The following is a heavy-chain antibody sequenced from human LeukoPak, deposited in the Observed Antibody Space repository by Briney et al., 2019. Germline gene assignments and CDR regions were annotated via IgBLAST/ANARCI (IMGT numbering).Heavy chain of an antibody. CDR3: ASDSSSPPRFDP. D-gene: IGHD6-13*01. CDR1: GGSISSSSYY. V-gene: IGHV4-39*07. Sequence: SETLSLTCTVSGGSISSSSYYWGWIRQPPGKGLEWIGSIYYSGSTYYNPSLKSRVTISVDTSKNQFSLKLSSVTAADTAVYYCASDSSSPPRFDPWGQGTLVTVSS. CDR2: IYYSGST. J-gene: IGHJ5*02.